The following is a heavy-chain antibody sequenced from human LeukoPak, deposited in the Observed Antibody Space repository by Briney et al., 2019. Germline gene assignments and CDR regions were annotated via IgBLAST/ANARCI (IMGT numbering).Heavy chain of an antibody. CDR2: IIGGGGST. V-gene: IGHV3-23*01. CDR3: AKDLIAYSYGYAGRSNFDY. CDR1: AFIFSGHW. D-gene: IGHD5-18*01. Sequence: GGSLRLSCEGSAFIFSGHWMNWVRQAPGKGLEWVPGIIGGGGSTYYADSVKGHFTISRDNSKNTLYLQMNSLRAEDTAIYYCAKDLIAYSYGYAGRSNFDYWGQGTLVTVSS. J-gene: IGHJ4*02.